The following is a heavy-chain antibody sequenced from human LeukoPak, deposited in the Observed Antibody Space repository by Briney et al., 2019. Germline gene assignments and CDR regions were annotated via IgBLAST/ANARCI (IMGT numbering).Heavy chain of an antibody. J-gene: IGHJ4*02. V-gene: IGHV3-30*02. CDR2: IRYDGSNK. CDR3: AKDGSMGLVATTTTYFDY. CDR1: GFTFSSYG. Sequence: SGGSLRLSCAASGFTFSSYGMHWVRQAPGKGLEWVAFIRYDGSNKYYADSVKGRFTISRDNSKNTLYLQMNSLRAEDTAVYYCAKDGSMGLVATTTTYFDYWGQGTLVTVSS. D-gene: IGHD5-12*01.